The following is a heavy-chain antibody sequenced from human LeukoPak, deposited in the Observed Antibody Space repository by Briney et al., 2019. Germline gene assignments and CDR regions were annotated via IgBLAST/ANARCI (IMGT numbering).Heavy chain of an antibody. CDR2: INHSGST. V-gene: IGHV4-34*01. D-gene: IGHD4-17*01. J-gene: IGHJ4*02. CDR3: ARGRSTVTTQDGDY. CDR1: GGSFSGYY. Sequence: SETLSLTCAVYGGSFSGYYWSWIRQPPGKGLEWIGEINHSGSTNYNPSLKSRVTISVDTSKNQFSLKLSSVTAADTAMYYCARGRSTVTTQDGDYWGQGTLVTVSS.